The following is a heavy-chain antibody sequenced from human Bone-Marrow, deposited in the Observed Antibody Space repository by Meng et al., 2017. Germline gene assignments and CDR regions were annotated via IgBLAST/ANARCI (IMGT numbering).Heavy chain of an antibody. Sequence: SVKVSCKALGGIFSNYVIGWVRQAPGQGLEWMGGINAVFGTTNYAQKFQDRVTITSDESTSTVYMGLTRLTSEDTAVYFCARKAGNCISTTCYSLDYWGQGTLVTVSS. CDR3: ARKAGNCISTTCYSLDY. D-gene: IGHD2-2*01. CDR2: INAVFGTT. CDR1: GGIFSNYV. J-gene: IGHJ4*02. V-gene: IGHV1-69*13.